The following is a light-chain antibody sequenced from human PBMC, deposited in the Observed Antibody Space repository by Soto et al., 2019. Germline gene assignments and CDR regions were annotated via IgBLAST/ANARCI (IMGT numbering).Light chain of an antibody. Sequence: QSVLTQPPSASGTPGQRVTISCSGSSSNIGSNPVHWYQQFPGTAPKVLIYSNYQRPSGVPDRFSGSRSGTSASLAISGLQSEDEADYYCAAWDDSLSDLLSGGGTKVTVL. V-gene: IGLV1-44*01. CDR1: SSNIGSNP. CDR3: AAWDDSLSDLL. J-gene: IGLJ2*01. CDR2: SNY.